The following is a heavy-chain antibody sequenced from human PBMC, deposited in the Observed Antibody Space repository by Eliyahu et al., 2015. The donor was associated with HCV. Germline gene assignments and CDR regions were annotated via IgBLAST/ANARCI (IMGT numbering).Heavy chain of an antibody. CDR1: GXXFISXA. CDR2: VSYDGSNA. D-gene: IGHD1-26*01. J-gene: IGHJ4*02. Sequence: QVQLVESGGGVVQPGRSLRXSXXASGXXFISXAMXWVRQXPGKGLVWVAVVSYDGSNAYYXDSVKGRLTIFRDNSKNTLYLQVNSLRAEDTAVYYCARDGGGRSGTYYYFDYWGQGTLVTVSS. CDR3: ARDGGGRSGTYYYFDY. V-gene: IGHV3-30-3*01.